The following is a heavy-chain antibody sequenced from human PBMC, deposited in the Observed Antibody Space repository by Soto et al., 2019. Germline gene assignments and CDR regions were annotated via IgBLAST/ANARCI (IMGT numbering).Heavy chain of an antibody. CDR1: GYSFTSDW. D-gene: IGHD6-6*01. Sequence: VESLKISCNGSGYSFTSDWISWVRQMPGKGLEWMGRIDPSDSYTNYSPSFQGHVTISADKSISTAYLQWSSLKASDTAMYYCAGHIAARPRDYYGMDVWGQGTTVTVSS. J-gene: IGHJ6*02. CDR2: IDPSDSYT. V-gene: IGHV5-10-1*01. CDR3: AGHIAARPRDYYGMDV.